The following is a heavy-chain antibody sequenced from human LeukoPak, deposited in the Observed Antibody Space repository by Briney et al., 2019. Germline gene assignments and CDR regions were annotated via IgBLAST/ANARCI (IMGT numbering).Heavy chain of an antibody. V-gene: IGHV4-4*07. D-gene: IGHD2-15*01. CDR2: IYTSGST. J-gene: IGHJ6*03. CDR3: ARGIVVVAQLGFYFYYMDV. Sequence: SETLSLTCTVSGGSINIYYWSWIRQPAGKGLEWIGRIYTSGSTNYNPSLKSRVTISVDTSKNQFSLKLSSVTAADTAVYYCARGIVVVAQLGFYFYYMDVWGKGTTVTISS. CDR1: GGSINIYY.